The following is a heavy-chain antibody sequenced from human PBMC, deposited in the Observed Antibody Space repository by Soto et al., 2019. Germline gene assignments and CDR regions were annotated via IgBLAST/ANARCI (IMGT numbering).Heavy chain of an antibody. V-gene: IGHV4-61*08. Sequence: SETLSLTCTVSGGSVNSDDYYWSWIRQPPGKGLEWIGYIYSTGRTNYNPSLMSRVTISLDTSSNQFSLKLSSVTAADTAVFYCAREYSNSPEAFDAWGQGTLVTVSS. D-gene: IGHD1-26*01. J-gene: IGHJ4*02. CDR1: GGSVNSDDYY. CDR2: IYSTGRT. CDR3: AREYSNSPEAFDA.